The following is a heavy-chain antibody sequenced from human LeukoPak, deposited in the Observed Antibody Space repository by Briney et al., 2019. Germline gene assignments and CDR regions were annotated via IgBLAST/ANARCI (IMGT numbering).Heavy chain of an antibody. Sequence: ASVKVSCKASGYTFAGYYMHWVRQAPGQGLEWMGWIIPNGGGTKYAQKFQGRVTVTRDTSISTAYMELGRLRSDDTAVYYCARGQLTEIDYWGQGTLVTVSS. D-gene: IGHD5-24*01. V-gene: IGHV1-2*02. J-gene: IGHJ4*02. CDR3: ARGQLTEIDY. CDR2: IIPNGGGT. CDR1: GYTFAGYY.